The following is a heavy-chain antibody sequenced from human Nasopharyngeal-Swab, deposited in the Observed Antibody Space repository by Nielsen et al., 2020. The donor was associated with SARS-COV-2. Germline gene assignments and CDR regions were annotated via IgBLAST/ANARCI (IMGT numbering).Heavy chain of an antibody. CDR3: ARTLVQWLVPYYFDY. J-gene: IGHJ4*02. Sequence: GESLKISCAASGFTFSSYWMSWVRQAPGKGLEWVANIKQDGSEKYYVDSVKGRFTISRDNAKNSLYLQMNRLRAEDTAVYYCARTLVQWLVPYYFDYWGQGTLVTVSS. D-gene: IGHD6-19*01. CDR1: GFTFSSYW. CDR2: IKQDGSEK. V-gene: IGHV3-7*01.